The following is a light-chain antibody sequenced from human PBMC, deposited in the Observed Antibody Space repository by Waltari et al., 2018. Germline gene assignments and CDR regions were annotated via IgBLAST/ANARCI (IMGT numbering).Light chain of an antibody. CDR1: QSISNT. Sequence: EIVMTQSPATLSVSPGERATLSCRASQSISNTLAWYQQKPGQAPRLLVYATSARATGVPARFSGSGSGTECTLTINSLQSEDFAVYYCQQYSDWPPGTFGPGTKVDIK. CDR3: QQYSDWPPGT. CDR2: ATS. J-gene: IGKJ3*01. V-gene: IGKV3-15*01.